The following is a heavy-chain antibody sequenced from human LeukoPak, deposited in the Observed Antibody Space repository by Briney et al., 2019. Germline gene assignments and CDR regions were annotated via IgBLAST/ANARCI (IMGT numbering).Heavy chain of an antibody. D-gene: IGHD3-3*01. Sequence: ASVKVSCKASGYTFTSYGISWVRHAPAQGLEWMGWVSAYNGNTNYAQQLQGRDNMTTDTSTSTAYMELRRLRSDDTAVYYCARVPYDFFHYYHGIDVWGQGTTLTVPS. V-gene: IGHV1-18*01. CDR2: VSAYNGNT. CDR3: ARVPYDFFHYYHGIDV. CDR1: GYTFTSYG. J-gene: IGHJ6*02.